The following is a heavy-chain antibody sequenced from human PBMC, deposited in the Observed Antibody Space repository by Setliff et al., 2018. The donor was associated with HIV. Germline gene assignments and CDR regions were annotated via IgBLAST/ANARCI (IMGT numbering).Heavy chain of an antibody. CDR3: ARVPTSSWYVTTQRTKEYVHH. J-gene: IGHJ1*01. CDR2: IYYSGNT. Sequence: SETLSLTCTVSGGSIKSSSYYWGWIRQPPGKGLEWIGSIYYSGNTYYNPSLKSRGTISEDTSRNQFSLRLSSVTAADTAIYYCARVPTSSWYVTTQRTKEYVHHWGQGTLGTVS. V-gene: IGHV4-39*07. D-gene: IGHD6-13*01. CDR1: GGSIKSSSYY.